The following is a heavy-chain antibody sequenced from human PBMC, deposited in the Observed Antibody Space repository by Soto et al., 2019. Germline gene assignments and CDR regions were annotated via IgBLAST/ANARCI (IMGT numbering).Heavy chain of an antibody. CDR1: VVSFTSNNW. Sequence: WETLSLTCAVSVVSFTSNNWCTWVRQPPGQGPEWIGEIYRTGSTNYNPSLKSRVTISLDKSENQLSLKVTSLTAADTAVYYYASRDKGPSVHYWGQGTLVTVSS. D-gene: IGHD1-26*01. J-gene: IGHJ4*02. CDR2: IYRTGST. V-gene: IGHV4-4*02. CDR3: ASRDKGPSVHY.